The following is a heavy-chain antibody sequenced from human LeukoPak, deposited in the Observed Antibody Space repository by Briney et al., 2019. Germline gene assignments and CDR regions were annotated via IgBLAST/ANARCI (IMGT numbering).Heavy chain of an antibody. V-gene: IGHV3-53*01. D-gene: IGHD3-9*01. J-gene: IGHJ4*02. CDR2: IYSDNT. CDR1: GFTVSSNS. Sequence: GGSLRLFCTVSGFTVSSNSVSWVRQARGKGLEGVSFIYSDNTHYSDSVKGGFTISRDNSKHPLYLQMNSLRAEDTGVYYCARVSPTYDILTGYLFGLDYWGQGTLVTVSS. CDR3: ARVSPTYDILTGYLFGLDY.